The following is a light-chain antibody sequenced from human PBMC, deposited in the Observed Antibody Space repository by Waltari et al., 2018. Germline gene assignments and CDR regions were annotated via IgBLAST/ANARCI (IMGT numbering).Light chain of an antibody. CDR1: QRLNTW. CDR2: DVS. Sequence: IQMTQSPSALSASVGDRVNITCRASQRLNTWMAWYQPRPGKAPKVLIYDVSTLESGVPSRFSGSGSGTEFTLAINNLQPEDFATYYCQQYYRYYTFGQGTKLEIK. V-gene: IGKV1-5*01. J-gene: IGKJ2*01. CDR3: QQYYRYYT.